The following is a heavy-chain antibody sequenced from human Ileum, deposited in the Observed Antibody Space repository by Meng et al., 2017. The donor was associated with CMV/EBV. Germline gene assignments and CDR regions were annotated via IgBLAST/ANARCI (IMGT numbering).Heavy chain of an antibody. CDR1: GGSISSSSYY. CDR3: AREVGNRDGYNL. J-gene: IGHJ4*02. CDR2: NYYRGNK. Sequence: GPGSVKPSATLSLPFNVSGGSISSSSYYWGWIRQPPGKGLEWIGSNYYRGNKYYNPSLKSRVTISVDTSKNQFSLKVNSVTAADTAMYYCAREVGNRDGYNLWGQGILVTVSS. D-gene: IGHD5-24*01. V-gene: IGHV4-39*07.